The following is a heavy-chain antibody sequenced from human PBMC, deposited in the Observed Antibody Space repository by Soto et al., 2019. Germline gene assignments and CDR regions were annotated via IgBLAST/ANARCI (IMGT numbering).Heavy chain of an antibody. Sequence: GESLKISCKGSGYSFTSYWIGWVRQMPGKGLEWMGIIYPGDSDTRYSPSFQGQVTISADKSISTAYLQWSSLKASDTAMYYCARRGSPLLWFGELLPPADYWGQGTLVTVSS. D-gene: IGHD3-10*01. CDR2: IYPGDSDT. J-gene: IGHJ4*02. CDR3: ARRGSPLLWFGELLPPADY. V-gene: IGHV5-51*01. CDR1: GYSFTSYW.